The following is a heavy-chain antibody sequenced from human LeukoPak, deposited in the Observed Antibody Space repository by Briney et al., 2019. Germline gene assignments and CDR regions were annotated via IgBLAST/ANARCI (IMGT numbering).Heavy chain of an antibody. CDR1: GFTFSSYA. CDR3: ARPGLHIVVVTAHFDY. J-gene: IGHJ4*02. CDR2: VSYDGSNK. D-gene: IGHD2-21*02. V-gene: IGHV3-30-3*01. Sequence: GGSLRLSCAASGFTFSSYAMHWVRQAPGKGLEWVAVVSYDGSNKYYADSVKGRFTISRDNSKNTLYLQMNSLRAEDTAVYYCARPGLHIVVVTAHFDYWGQGTLVTVSS.